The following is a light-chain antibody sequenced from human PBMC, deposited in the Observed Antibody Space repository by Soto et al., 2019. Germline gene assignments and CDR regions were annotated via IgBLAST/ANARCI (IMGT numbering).Light chain of an antibody. CDR3: QQSYSTPHT. V-gene: IGKV1-39*01. J-gene: IGKJ5*01. Sequence: DIQMTQSPSSLSASVGDTVTITCRATQTITTILNWYQHKPGKAPNLLIYAASSLQSGVPSRFTGSGSGTDFTLTISSLQPEDFETYYCQQSYSTPHTFGQGTRLDIX. CDR2: AAS. CDR1: QTITTI.